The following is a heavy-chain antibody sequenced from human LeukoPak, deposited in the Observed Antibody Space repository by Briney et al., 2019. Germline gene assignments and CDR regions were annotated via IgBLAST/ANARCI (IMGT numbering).Heavy chain of an antibody. J-gene: IGHJ3*02. V-gene: IGHV3-30*18. CDR3: AKVRWFGELSPIDAFDT. D-gene: IGHD3-10*01. Sequence: GGSLRLSCAASGFTFSSYGMHWVRQAPGKGLEWVAVISYDGSNKYYADSVKGRFTISRDNSKNTLYLQMNSLRAEDTAVYYCAKVRWFGELSPIDAFDTWGQGTMVTVSS. CDR2: ISYDGSNK. CDR1: GFTFSSYG.